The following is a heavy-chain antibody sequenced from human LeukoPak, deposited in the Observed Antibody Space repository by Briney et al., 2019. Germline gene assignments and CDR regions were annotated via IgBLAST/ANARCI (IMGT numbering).Heavy chain of an antibody. CDR2: IYYSGST. CDR1: GGSISSSSYY. D-gene: IGHD3-10*01. CDR3: ARGGRITMVRGRKPFDY. J-gene: IGHJ4*02. Sequence: SETLSLTCSVSGGSISSSSYYWGWIRQPPGKGLEWIGYIYYSGSTNYNPSLKSRVTISVDTSKNQFSLKLSSVTAADTAVYYCARGGRITMVRGRKPFDYWGQGTLVTVSS. V-gene: IGHV4-61*05.